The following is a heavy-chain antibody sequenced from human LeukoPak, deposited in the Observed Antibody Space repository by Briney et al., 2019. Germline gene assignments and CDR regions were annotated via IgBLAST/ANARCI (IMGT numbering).Heavy chain of an antibody. CDR3: ARHELLWFGESPTYFDY. D-gene: IGHD3-10*01. V-gene: IGHV4-34*01. Sequence: SETLSLTCAVYSGSFSGYFWNWLRQPPGKGLEWIGEINHSGGTNYNPSLKSQVTISFDTSKNQFSLKLSSVTAADTAVYYCARHELLWFGESPTYFDYWGQGTLVTVSS. CDR2: INHSGGT. CDR1: SGSFSGYF. J-gene: IGHJ4*02.